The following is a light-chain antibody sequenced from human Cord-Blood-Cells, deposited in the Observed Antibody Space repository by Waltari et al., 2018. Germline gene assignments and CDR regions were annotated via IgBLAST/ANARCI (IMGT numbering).Light chain of an antibody. CDR3: NSRDSSGNHPVV. CDR2: GKN. V-gene: IGLV3-19*01. CDR1: SLRSYY. J-gene: IGLJ2*01. Sequence: AVSVALGQTVRITCQGDSLRSYYASWYQQKPGQAPVLVIYGKNNRPSGIPDRFSGSSSGNTASLTSTGAQAEDEADYYCNSRDSSGNHPVVFGGGTKLTVL.